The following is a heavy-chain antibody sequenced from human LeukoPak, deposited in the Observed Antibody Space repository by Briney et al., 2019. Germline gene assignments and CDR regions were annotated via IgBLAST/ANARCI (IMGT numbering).Heavy chain of an antibody. CDR1: GGTFSSYA. J-gene: IGHJ3*02. CDR2: IIPIFGTA. D-gene: IGHD3-3*01. CDR3: ARGPGGVLEWLFYAFDI. V-gene: IGHV1-69*13. Sequence: SVKVSCKASGGTFSSYAISWVRQAPGQGLEWMGGIIPIFGTANYAQKFQGRVTITATASTSSANMELTSRRSEDTAVYYCARGPGGVLEWLFYAFDIWGQGTMVTVSS.